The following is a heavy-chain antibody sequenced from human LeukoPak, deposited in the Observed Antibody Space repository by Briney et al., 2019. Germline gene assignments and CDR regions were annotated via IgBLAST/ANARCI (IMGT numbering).Heavy chain of an antibody. D-gene: IGHD5-24*01. CDR1: GFTFSSYW. CDR2: IKQDGSEN. CDR3: ARVDRERWLQLGFDY. J-gene: IGHJ4*02. Sequence: GGSLRLSCAASGFTFSSYWMSWVRQAQGKGLEWVANIKQDGSENYYVDSVKGPFTISRDNAKNSLYLQMNSLRAEDTAVYYCARVDRERWLQLGFDYWGQGTLVTVSS. V-gene: IGHV3-7*01.